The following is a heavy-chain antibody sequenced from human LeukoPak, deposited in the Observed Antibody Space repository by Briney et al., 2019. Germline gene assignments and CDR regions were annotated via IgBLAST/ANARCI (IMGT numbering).Heavy chain of an antibody. D-gene: IGHD3-9*01. CDR1: GGSISSSSYY. J-gene: IGHJ4*02. CDR3: SRIRFFNWSPDY. Sequence: SETLSLTCTVSGGSISSSSYYWGWIRQPPGKGLEWTGSIYYSGSTYYNPSLKSRVTISVDTSKNQFSLKLSSVTAADTALYYCSRIRFFNWSPDYWGQGTLVTVSS. V-gene: IGHV4-39*01. CDR2: IYYSGST.